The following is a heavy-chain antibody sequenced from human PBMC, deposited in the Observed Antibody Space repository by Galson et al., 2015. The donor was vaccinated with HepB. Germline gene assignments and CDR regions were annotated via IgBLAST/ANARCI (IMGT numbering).Heavy chain of an antibody. CDR2: IYSGVSDGGT. D-gene: IGHD2-2*01. CDR3: VREYCTTTICYFDN. J-gene: IGHJ4*02. V-gene: IGHV3-53*01. CDR1: GFTVSSNY. Sequence: LRLSCAASGFTVSSNYMNWVRQAPGKGLEWVSVIYSGVSDGGTDYADSVKGRFTIPRDKSKNTLSLQMNSLRAEDTALYYCVREYCTTTICYFDNWGQGTLVTVSS.